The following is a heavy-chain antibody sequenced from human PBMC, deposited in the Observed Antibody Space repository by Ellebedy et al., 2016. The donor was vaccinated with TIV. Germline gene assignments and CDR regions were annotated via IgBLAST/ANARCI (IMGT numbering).Heavy chain of an antibody. Sequence: GGSLRLSCAASGFTFSSYSMNWVRQAPGKGLEWVSYISSSSSTIYYADSVKGRFTISRDNAKNSLYLQMNSLRAEDTAVYYCARDPTFFLVVAATHYFDYWGQGTLVTVSS. CDR1: GFTFSSYS. CDR3: ARDPTFFLVVAATHYFDY. V-gene: IGHV3-48*04. D-gene: IGHD2-15*01. CDR2: ISSSSSTI. J-gene: IGHJ4*02.